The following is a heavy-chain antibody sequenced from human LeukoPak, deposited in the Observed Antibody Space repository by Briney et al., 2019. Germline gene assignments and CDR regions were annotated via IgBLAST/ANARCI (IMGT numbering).Heavy chain of an antibody. J-gene: IGHJ3*02. CDR2: INSDGSRT. Sequence: PGGSLRLSCAASGFTFSSYWMHWVRQAPGKGLVWVSRINSDGSRTDYADSVKGRFTISRDNAKNTLCLQVNSLTAEDTAIYYCVRSFDIWGQGTMITVSS. CDR3: VRSFDI. V-gene: IGHV3-74*01. CDR1: GFTFSSYW.